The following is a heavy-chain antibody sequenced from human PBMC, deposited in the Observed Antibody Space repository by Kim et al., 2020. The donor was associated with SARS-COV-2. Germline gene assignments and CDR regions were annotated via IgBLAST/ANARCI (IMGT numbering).Heavy chain of an antibody. J-gene: IGHJ6*02. CDR2: ISGSGGST. CDR3: AKLGGANSSGVYGMDV. Sequence: GGSLRLSCAASGFTFSSYAMSWVRQAPGKGLEWVSAISGSGGSTYYADSVKGRFTISRDNSKNTLYLQMNSLRAEDTAVYYCAKLGGANSSGVYGMDVWGQGTTVTVSS. CDR1: GFTFSSYA. V-gene: IGHV3-23*01. D-gene: IGHD3-22*01.